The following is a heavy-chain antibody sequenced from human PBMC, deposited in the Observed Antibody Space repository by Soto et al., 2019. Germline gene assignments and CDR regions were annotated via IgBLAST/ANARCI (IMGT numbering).Heavy chain of an antibody. CDR1: GFTFSSYG. D-gene: IGHD7-27*01. CDR2: ISYDGSNK. CDR3: AKERSWGGPYYFDY. V-gene: IGHV3-30*18. J-gene: IGHJ4*02. Sequence: GGSLRLSCAASGFTFSSYGMHWVRQAPGKGLEWVAVISYDGSNKYYADSVKGGFTISRDNSKNTLYLQMNSLRAEDTAVYYCAKERSWGGPYYFDYWGQGTLVTVSS.